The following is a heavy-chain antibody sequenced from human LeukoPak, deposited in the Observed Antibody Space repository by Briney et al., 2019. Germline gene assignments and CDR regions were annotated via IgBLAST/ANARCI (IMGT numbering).Heavy chain of an antibody. V-gene: IGHV3-48*01. J-gene: IGHJ4*02. CDR2: ISSSSSTI. CDR3: ANHNLAGPESG. D-gene: IGHD3-3*01. Sequence: PGGSLRLSCAASGFTFSSYSMNWVRQAPGKGLEWVSYISSSSSTIYYADSVKGRFTISRDNSKNTLYLQMNSLRAEDTAVYYCANHNLAGPESGWGQGTLVTVSS. CDR1: GFTFSSYS.